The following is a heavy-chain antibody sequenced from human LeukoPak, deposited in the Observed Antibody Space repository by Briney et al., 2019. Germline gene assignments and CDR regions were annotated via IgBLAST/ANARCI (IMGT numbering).Heavy chain of an antibody. CDR2: ITGSGGST. V-gene: IGHV3-23*01. D-gene: IGHD3-10*01. Sequence: PGGSLRLSCAASGFTFSSYAMSWVRQAPGKGLEWVSGITGSGGSTYYADSVEGRFTISRDNSKNTLYLQMNSLRAEDTAVYYCAKDTGGSGSYFDYWGQGTLVTVSS. CDR1: GFTFSSYA. J-gene: IGHJ4*02. CDR3: AKDTGGSGSYFDY.